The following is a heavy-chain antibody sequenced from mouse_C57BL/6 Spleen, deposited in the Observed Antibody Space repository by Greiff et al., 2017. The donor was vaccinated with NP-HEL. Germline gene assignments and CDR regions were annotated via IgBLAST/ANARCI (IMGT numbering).Heavy chain of an antibody. CDR1: GFSFNTYA. D-gene: IGHD5-2*01. CDR2: IRSKSNNYAT. V-gene: IGHV10-1*01. CDR3: VRHEEYRRYFDV. J-gene: IGHJ1*03. Sequence: EVHLVESGGGLVQPKGSLKLSCAASGFSFNTYAMNWVRQAPGKGLEWVARIRSKSNNYATYYADSVKDRFTISRDDSESMLYLQMNNLKTEDTAMYYCVRHEEYRRYFDVWGTGTTVTVSS.